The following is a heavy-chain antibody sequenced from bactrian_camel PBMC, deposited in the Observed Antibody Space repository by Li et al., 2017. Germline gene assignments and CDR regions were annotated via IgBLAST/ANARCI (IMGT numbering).Heavy chain of an antibody. V-gene: IGHV3-3*01. CDR2: IYRGDREE. Sequence: HVQLVESGGGSVQTGGSLRLSCTASYTYPDEPYCMGWFRQAPGKEREGVAAIYRGDREEYYGDSVKGRFTISQDKAKNTVYLQMNNLKPEDTAMYYCAAGRTSTLVPVRYNYWGQGTQVTVS. D-gene: IGHD4*01. CDR1: YTYPDEPYC. CDR3: AAGRTSTLVPVRYNY. J-gene: IGHJ4*01.